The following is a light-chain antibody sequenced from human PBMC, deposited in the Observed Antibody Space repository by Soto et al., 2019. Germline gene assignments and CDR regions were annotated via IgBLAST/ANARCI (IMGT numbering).Light chain of an antibody. CDR1: QTISSW. V-gene: IGKV1-5*03. CDR3: QQYHSYSLT. CDR2: KAS. J-gene: IGKJ1*01. Sequence: DIQMTQSPSTLSGSVGDRVTITCRASQTISSWLAWYQQKPGKAPKLLIYKASTLKSGVPSRFSGSGSGTEFTLTISSLQPDDFATYYCQQYHSYSLTFGQGTKVDI.